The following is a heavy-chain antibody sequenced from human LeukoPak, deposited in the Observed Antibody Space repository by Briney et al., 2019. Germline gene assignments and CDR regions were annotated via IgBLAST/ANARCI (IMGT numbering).Heavy chain of an antibody. CDR3: ARVAGSVHS. CDR1: GYTFTTYD. CDR2: MNPTSGYT. J-gene: IGHJ4*02. V-gene: IGHV1-8*01. Sequence: GASVKVSCKASGYTFTTYDINWVRQATEQGLEWMGWMNPTSGYTGYAQKFQGRITMTRATSLRTAYMELSSLRSEDTAVYYCARVAGSVHSWGQGTLVTVSS. D-gene: IGHD6-19*01.